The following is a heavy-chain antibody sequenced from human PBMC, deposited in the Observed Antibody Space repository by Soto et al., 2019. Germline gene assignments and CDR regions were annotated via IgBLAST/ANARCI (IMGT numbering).Heavy chain of an antibody. D-gene: IGHD3-22*01. V-gene: IGHV1-58*01. CDR2: IVVGSGNT. CDR3: AAGRYYYDSSGYRNYFDY. Sequence: SVKVSCKASGFTFTSSAVQWVRQARGQRLEWIGWIVVGSGNTNYAQKFQERVTITRDMSTSTAYMELSSLRSEDTAVYYCAAGRYYYDSSGYRNYFDYWGQGTLVTAPQ. CDR1: GFTFTSSA. J-gene: IGHJ4*02.